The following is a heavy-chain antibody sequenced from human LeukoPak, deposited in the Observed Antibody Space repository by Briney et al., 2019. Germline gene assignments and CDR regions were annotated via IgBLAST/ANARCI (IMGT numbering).Heavy chain of an antibody. CDR3: ARIVAVAGTGDGDY. J-gene: IGHJ4*02. Sequence: GGSLRLSCAASGFTVSSNYMSWVRQAPGKGLEWVSIIYSGGSTYYADSVKGRFTISRDNAKNSLYLQMNSLRAEDTAVYYCARIVAVAGTGDGDYWGQGTLVTVSS. V-gene: IGHV3-66*01. D-gene: IGHD6-19*01. CDR1: GFTVSSNY. CDR2: IYSGGST.